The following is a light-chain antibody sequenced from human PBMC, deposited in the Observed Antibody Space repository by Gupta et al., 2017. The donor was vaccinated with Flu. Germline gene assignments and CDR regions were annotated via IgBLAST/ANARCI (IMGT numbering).Light chain of an antibody. CDR1: QGIRND. CDR3: REYNGYRIT. J-gene: IGKJ4*01. CDR2: AAS. Sequence: DIQMTQSPSSLSASVGDRVTITCRASQGIRNDLGWYQQKPGKAPKRLIYAASILQSGVPSTFSASGSGTEFTLTISSLQPEDFTTYFFREYNGYRITFGGGTKVEIK. V-gene: IGKV1-17*01.